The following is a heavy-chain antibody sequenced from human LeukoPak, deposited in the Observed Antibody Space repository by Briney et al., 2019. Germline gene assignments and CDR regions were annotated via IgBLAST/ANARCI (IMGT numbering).Heavy chain of an antibody. Sequence: SVKVSCKASGRTFSSYAISWVRQAPGQGLEWMGGIIPIFGTANYAQKFQGRVTITTDESTSTAYMELSSLRSEDTAVYYCARDNYVGVKSFVPSGHGAPGTVSS. D-gene: IGHD3-16*01. CDR2: IIPIFGTA. CDR1: GRTFSSYA. V-gene: IGHV1-69*05. J-gene: IGHJ5*02. CDR3: ARDNYVGVKSFVP.